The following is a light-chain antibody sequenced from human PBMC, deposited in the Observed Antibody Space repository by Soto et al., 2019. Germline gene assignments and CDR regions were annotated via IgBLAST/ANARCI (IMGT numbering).Light chain of an antibody. CDR3: ISYAGSNLLYV. CDR1: SSDVGGYNY. V-gene: IGLV2-8*02. Sequence: QSVLTQPPSASRSPGQSVTISCTGTSSDVGGYNYVSWYQQHPGKAPKLMIYEVSKRPSGVPDRFSGSKSGNTASLTVSGLQAEDEADYYCISYAGSNLLYVFGTGTKVTVL. CDR2: EVS. J-gene: IGLJ1*01.